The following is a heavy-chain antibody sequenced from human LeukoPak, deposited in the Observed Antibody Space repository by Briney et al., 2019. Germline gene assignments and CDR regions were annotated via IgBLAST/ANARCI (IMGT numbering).Heavy chain of an antibody. Sequence: GASVKVSCKASGYTFTGYYMHWVRQAPGQGLEWMGWINPNSGGTNYAQKFQGRVTMTRDTSISTAYMELSRLRSDDTAVYYCARGSGRITMVRGVIIPGYFQHWGQGTLVTVSS. CDR1: GYTFTGYY. V-gene: IGHV1-2*02. J-gene: IGHJ1*01. D-gene: IGHD3-10*01. CDR2: INPNSGGT. CDR3: ARGSGRITMVRGVIIPGYFQH.